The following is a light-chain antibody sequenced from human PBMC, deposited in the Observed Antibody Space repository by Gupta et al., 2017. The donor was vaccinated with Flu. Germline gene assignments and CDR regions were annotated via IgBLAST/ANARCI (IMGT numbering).Light chain of an antibody. CDR2: WAS. Sequence: AVSLGERATINCKSSQSILYSSNNKNYLAWYQQKPGQPPKLLIYWASTRESGVPDRFSGSGSGTDFTLTISSLQAEDVAVYYCQQYYGTPYSFGQGTKLEIK. V-gene: IGKV4-1*01. CDR1: QSILYSSNNKNY. CDR3: QQYYGTPYS. J-gene: IGKJ2*03.